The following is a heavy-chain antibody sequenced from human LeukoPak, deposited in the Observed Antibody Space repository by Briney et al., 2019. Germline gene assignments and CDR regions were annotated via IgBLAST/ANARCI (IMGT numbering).Heavy chain of an antibody. D-gene: IGHD1-26*01. CDR3: ASIRMGATDHDY. CDR1: GYTFTSYY. J-gene: IGHJ4*02. CDR2: INPSGGST. Sequence: GASVKVSCKASGYTFTSYYMHWVRQAPGQGLEWMGIINPSGGSTSYAQKFQGRVTMTRDTSTSTVYMELSSLRSEDTVVYYCASIRMGATDHDYWGQGTLVTVSS. V-gene: IGHV1-46*01.